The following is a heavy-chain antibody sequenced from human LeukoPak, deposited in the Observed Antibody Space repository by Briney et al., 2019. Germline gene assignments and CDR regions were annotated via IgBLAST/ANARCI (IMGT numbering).Heavy chain of an antibody. Sequence: SETLSLTCTVSGSSINVYYWSWIRQSPGKGLDWIAYISYSGSTNYNPSLKSRVTISVDTSKNQFSLKLSSVTAADTAVYYCARGSPTTYYYGSGTKNWFDPWGQGTLVTVSS. CDR2: ISYSGST. CDR3: ARGSPTTYYYGSGTKNWFDP. J-gene: IGHJ5*02. V-gene: IGHV4-59*12. CDR1: GSSINVYY. D-gene: IGHD3-10*01.